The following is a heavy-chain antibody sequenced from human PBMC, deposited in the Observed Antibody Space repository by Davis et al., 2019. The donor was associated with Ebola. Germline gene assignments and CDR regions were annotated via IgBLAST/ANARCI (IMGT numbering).Heavy chain of an antibody. CDR3: SERGSSV. V-gene: IGHV4-59*03. J-gene: IGHJ4*02. CDR1: GVSISRHY. Sequence: PGGSLRLSCTVSGVSISRHYWSWIRQPPGKRLEWIGSIYYTGSAYYNSSLASRATISVDTSKNQFSLKLTPVTAADTAMYYCSERGSSVWGQGTLVTVSS. D-gene: IGHD3-10*01. CDR2: IYYTGSA.